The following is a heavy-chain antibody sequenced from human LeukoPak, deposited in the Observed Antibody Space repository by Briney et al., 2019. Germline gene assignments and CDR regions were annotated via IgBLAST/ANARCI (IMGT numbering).Heavy chain of an antibody. CDR2: INPRTGGT. Sequence: ASVTVSCKASGYSFIEFYLHWVRQAPGQGLEWMGWINPRTGGTKYAQKFQGRVTMTRDTSVSTAYLEVTRVRSDDTAMYYCATVSDTDGFNTLDYWGQGTLVTVSS. J-gene: IGHJ4*02. D-gene: IGHD5-24*01. V-gene: IGHV1-2*02. CDR1: GYSFIEFY. CDR3: ATVSDTDGFNTLDY.